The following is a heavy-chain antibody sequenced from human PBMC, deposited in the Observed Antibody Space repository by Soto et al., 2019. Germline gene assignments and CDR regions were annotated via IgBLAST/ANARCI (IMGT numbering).Heavy chain of an antibody. CDR2: INPNRGAT. Sequence: QVQLVQSGAEAKKPGASVKVSCQASGYTFTGYYMHWERQAPGQGLEWMGWINPNRGATKFAQKFQGRVTMTRDTSSSTVYMALSRLRSDDTAVYYCAREGSGYCAFDIWGQGTLVSVSS. CDR1: GYTFTGYY. CDR3: AREGSGYCAFDI. D-gene: IGHD3-3*01. J-gene: IGHJ3*02. V-gene: IGHV1-2*02.